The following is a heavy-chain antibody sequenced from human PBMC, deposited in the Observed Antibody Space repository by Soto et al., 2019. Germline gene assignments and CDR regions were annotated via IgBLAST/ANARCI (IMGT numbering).Heavy chain of an antibody. CDR3: ARGPPDSGTGHWYFDL. D-gene: IGHD1-1*01. Sequence: QLVESGGGVVQPGRSLRLSCAASGFTFSTYGMHWVRQAPGKGLEWVAVIHYDGSIKYYADSVEGRFTISRDNSKNTLYLQMNSLRAEDTAIYYCARGPPDSGTGHWYFDLWGRGTLLTVST. CDR2: IHYDGSIK. CDR1: GFTFSTYG. V-gene: IGHV3-33*01. J-gene: IGHJ2*01.